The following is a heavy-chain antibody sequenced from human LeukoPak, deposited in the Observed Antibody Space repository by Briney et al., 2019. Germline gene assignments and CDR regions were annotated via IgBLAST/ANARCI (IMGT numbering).Heavy chain of an antibody. CDR2: IYYSGST. D-gene: IGHD1-14*01. J-gene: IGHJ6*02. CDR3: ARSGSYYYYYGMDV. Sequence: SQTLSLTCTVSGGPISSGGYYWSWIRLHPGKGLEWIGYIYYSGSTSYNPSLKSRVTISVDTSKNQSSLKLSSVTAADTAVYYCARSGSYYYYYGMDVWGQGTTVTVSS. CDR1: GGPISSGGYY. V-gene: IGHV4-31*03.